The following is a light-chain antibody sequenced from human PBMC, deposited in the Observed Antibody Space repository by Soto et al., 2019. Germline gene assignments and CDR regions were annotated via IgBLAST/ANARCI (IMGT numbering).Light chain of an antibody. Sequence: DIHMPQSPSTLSASVGDRVTITCRASQSISSWLAWYQQKPWKAPKLLIYKASTLESGVPSRFSGSESGTEFTLTISSLRPDDFATYYCQQNNSYSRTFGQGTKVQIK. V-gene: IGKV1-5*03. CDR3: QQNNSYSRT. CDR2: KAS. J-gene: IGKJ1*01. CDR1: QSISSW.